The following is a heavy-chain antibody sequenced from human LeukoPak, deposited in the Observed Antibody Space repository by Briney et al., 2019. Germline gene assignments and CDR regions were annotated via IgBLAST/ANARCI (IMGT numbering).Heavy chain of an antibody. CDR3: ARDARSYGVYYYYYMDV. J-gene: IGHJ6*03. Sequence: ASVKVSCKASGYTFTSYGISWVRQAPGQGLEWMGWISAYNGNTNYAQKLQGRVTMTTDTSTSTAYMELRSLRSDDTAVYYCARDARSYGVYYYYYMDVWGKGTTVTVSS. V-gene: IGHV1-18*01. D-gene: IGHD5-18*01. CDR1: GYTFTSYG. CDR2: ISAYNGNT.